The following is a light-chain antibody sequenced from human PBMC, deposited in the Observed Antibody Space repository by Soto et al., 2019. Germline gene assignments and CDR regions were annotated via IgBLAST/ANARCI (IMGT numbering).Light chain of an antibody. CDR1: QSVSSY. CDR2: DAS. CDR3: QQRSNWQVT. Sequence: IVLTQSPATLSLSPGERAALSCRASQSVSSYLAWYQQKPGQPPRLLIYDASNRATGIPARFSGGGSGTDFTLTISSLEPEDFAVYYCQQRSNWQVTFGQGTRLEI. J-gene: IGKJ5*01. V-gene: IGKV3-11*01.